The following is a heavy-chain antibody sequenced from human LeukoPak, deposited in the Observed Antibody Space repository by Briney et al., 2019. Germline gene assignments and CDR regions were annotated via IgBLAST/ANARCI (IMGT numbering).Heavy chain of an antibody. J-gene: IGHJ4*02. CDR1: GYIFTNYA. Sequence: ASVKVSCKASGYIFTNYAMNWVRQAPGQGLEWMGWINTDTGNPTYAQGFTGRFVFSLDTSVSTAYLQINSLKAEDTAMYYCARGDQVAFNWGQGTLVTVSS. CDR2: INTDTGNP. D-gene: IGHD2-21*01. CDR3: ARGDQVAFN. V-gene: IGHV7-4-1*02.